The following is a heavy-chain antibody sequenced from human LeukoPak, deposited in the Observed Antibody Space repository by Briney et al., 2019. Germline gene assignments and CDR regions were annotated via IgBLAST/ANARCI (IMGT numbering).Heavy chain of an antibody. CDR1: GFTFSSYG. CDR2: ISGSGGRT. D-gene: IGHD3-22*01. J-gene: IGHJ4*02. V-gene: IGHV3-23*01. CDR3: AKRSSDYYDSSGPYYFDY. Sequence: PGGTLRLSCAASGFTFSSYGMSWVRQAPGMGLEWVSAISGSGGRTYYADSVKGRFTISRDNSKNTLYLQMNSLRAEDTAVYYCAKRSSDYYDSSGPYYFDYWGQGTLVTVSS.